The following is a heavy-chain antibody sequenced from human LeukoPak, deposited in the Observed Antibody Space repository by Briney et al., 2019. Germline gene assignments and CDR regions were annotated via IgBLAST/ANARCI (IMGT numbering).Heavy chain of an antibody. V-gene: IGHV4-59*01. CDR3: ARDRGYYYDSSGYYSKTSWFDP. J-gene: IGHJ5*02. CDR2: IYYSGST. CDR1: GGSISSYY. D-gene: IGHD3-22*01. Sequence: SGTLSLTCTVSGGSISSYYWSWIRQPPGKGLEWIGYIYYSGSTNYNPSLKSRVTISVDTSKNQFSLKLSSVTAADTAVYYCARDRGYYYDSSGYYSKTSWFDPWGQGTLVTVSS.